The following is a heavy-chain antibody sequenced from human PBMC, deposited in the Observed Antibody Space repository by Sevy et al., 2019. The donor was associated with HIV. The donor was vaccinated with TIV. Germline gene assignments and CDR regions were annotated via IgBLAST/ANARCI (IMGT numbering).Heavy chain of an antibody. V-gene: IGHV6-1*01. J-gene: IGHJ6*03. CDR2: TYYRSKWYN. D-gene: IGHD6-13*01. Sequence: SQTLSLTCAISGDSVSSNSAAWNWIRQSPSRGLEWLGRTYYRSKWYNDYAVSVKSRITINPDTSKNQFSLQLNSVTPEDTAVYYCARAPIAAAGTGHYYYYMDVWGKGTTVTVSS. CDR3: ARAPIAAAGTGHYYYYMDV. CDR1: GDSVSSNSAA.